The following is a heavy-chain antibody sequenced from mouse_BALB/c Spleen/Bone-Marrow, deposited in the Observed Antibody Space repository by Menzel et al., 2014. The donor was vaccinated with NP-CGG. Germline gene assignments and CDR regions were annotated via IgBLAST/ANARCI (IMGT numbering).Heavy chain of an antibody. CDR1: GFNIKDTY. Sequence: VQLKESGAELVKPGASVKLSCTASGFNIKDTYLHWVKQRPEQGLDWIGRIDPAIFTKYDPKFQGKATITADTSSNTAYLHLRRQDAEGDAVFFCSCYKFGLLLRDWGGGAPVPGSS. CDR3: SCYKFGLLLRD. CDR2: IDPAIFT. J-gene: IGHJ1*01. V-gene: IGHV14-3*02. D-gene: IGHD1-3*01.